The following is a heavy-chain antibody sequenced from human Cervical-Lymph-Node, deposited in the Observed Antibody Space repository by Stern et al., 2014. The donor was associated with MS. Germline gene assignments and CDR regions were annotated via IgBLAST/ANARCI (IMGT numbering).Heavy chain of an antibody. Sequence: QVQLQQSGPGLVKPSETLSLACTVSGGSISGFYWSWIRQPAGKGLEWIGRIYASGSPDQNPSLKSRVTLPVDTSRNQFSLKLRSVTAADTAVYYCARDLRSDYSSSGFDYWGQGTLVTVSS. J-gene: IGHJ4*02. CDR2: IYASGSP. CDR3: ARDLRSDYSSSGFDY. D-gene: IGHD6-6*01. V-gene: IGHV4-4*07. CDR1: GGSISGFY.